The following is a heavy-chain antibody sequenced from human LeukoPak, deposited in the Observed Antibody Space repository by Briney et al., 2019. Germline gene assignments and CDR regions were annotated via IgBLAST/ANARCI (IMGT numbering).Heavy chain of an antibody. CDR3: ARDVLKVELSYKWDSNRGPNNWSDP. J-gene: IGHJ5*02. CDR1: GYNFIGYY. Sequence: ASVKVSCKASGYNFIGYYMHWVRQAPGQGLEWMGWINPYSGDTKYAQTFQDRVTMTRDTSISTAYMEVSRLRSDDTAVYFCARDVLKVELSYKWDSNRGPNNWSDPWGQGTLVTVSS. CDR2: INPYSGDT. V-gene: IGHV1-2*02. D-gene: IGHD1-7*01.